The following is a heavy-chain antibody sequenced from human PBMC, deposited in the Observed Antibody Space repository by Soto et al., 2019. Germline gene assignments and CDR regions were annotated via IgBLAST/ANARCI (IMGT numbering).Heavy chain of an antibody. D-gene: IGHD3-9*01. J-gene: IGHJ4*02. CDR1: GGSFSDYW. CDR2: IKHGGST. CDR3: ARGPPILYGTTGYYYFDS. Sequence: QVQLQQWGAGLLKTSATLSLTCSVYGGSFSDYWWTWIRQFPGKGQEWIGEIKHGGSTNYNPSLKSRLTISLDTSRNQFSLKLLSVTAADTAVYYCARGPPILYGTTGYYYFDSWGQGTLVTVSS. V-gene: IGHV4-34*01.